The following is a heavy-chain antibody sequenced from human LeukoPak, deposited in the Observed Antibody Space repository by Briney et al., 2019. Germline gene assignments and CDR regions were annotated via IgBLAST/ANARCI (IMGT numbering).Heavy chain of an antibody. J-gene: IGHJ4*02. D-gene: IGHD6-13*01. CDR1: GGSISSSSYY. V-gene: IGHV4-39*01. CDR2: IYCSGST. Sequence: TSETLSLTCTVSGGSISSSSYYWGWIRQPPGKGLEWIGSIYCSGSTYYNPSLKSRVTISVDTSKNQFSLKLSSVTAADTAVYYCARRHSSSWFPFDYWGQGTLVTVSS. CDR3: ARRHSSSWFPFDY.